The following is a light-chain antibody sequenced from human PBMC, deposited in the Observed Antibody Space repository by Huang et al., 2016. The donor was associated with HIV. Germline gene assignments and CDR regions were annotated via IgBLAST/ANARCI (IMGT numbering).Light chain of an antibody. J-gene: IGKJ2*02. V-gene: IGKV3-20*01. CDR3: QQYDAFPCA. Sequence: EVILTQSPGTLSLSPGERATLSCRASQGVSTYLAWYQQKPGQAPRLLIYGASNRATGIPDRFSGSGSGTDFTLTISRLEPEDFAVYVCQQYDAFPCAFGQGTKLEI. CDR2: GAS. CDR1: QGVSTY.